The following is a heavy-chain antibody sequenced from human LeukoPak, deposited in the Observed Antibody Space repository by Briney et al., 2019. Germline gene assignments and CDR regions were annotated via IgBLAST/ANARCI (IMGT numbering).Heavy chain of an antibody. J-gene: IGHJ3*02. CDR1: GGSFSGYY. CDR2: INHSGST. D-gene: IGHD3-3*01. Sequence: ETLSLTCAVYGGSFSGYYWSWIRQPPGKGLEWIGEINHSGSTNYNPSLKSRVTISVDTSRNQFSLHLNSVIPEDTAVYFCARAPDDLLHGRALDIWGQGTMVTVSS. V-gene: IGHV4-34*01. CDR3: ARAPDDLLHGRALDI.